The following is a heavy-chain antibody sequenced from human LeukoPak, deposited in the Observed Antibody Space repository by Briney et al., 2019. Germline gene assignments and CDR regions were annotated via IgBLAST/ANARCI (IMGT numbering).Heavy chain of an antibody. D-gene: IGHD3-22*01. V-gene: IGHV3-66*02. CDR3: ARDSYSYDSSGLDAFDM. CDR1: GFTVSANY. CDR2: IYTVGTT. Sequence: GGSLRLSCAASGFTVSANYMSWVRQAPGQGLEWVSLIYTVGTTYYADSVKGRFTISRDSSKNTLYLQMNFLRVEGTALYYCARDSYSYDSSGLDAFDMWGQGTMVTVSS. J-gene: IGHJ3*02.